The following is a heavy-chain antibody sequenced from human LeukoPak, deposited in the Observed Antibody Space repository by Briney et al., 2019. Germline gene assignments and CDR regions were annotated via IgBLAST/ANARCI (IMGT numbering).Heavy chain of an antibody. CDR3: ARGGTLRMNTFDI. CDR2: IWYDGSNK. CDR1: GFTFSSYG. Sequence: GGSLRLSCAASGFTFSSYGMHWVRQAPGKGLEWVAVIWYDGSNKYYADSVKGRFTISRDNSKNTLYLQMNSLRAEDTAVYYCARGGTLRMNTFDICGQGTMVTVSS. D-gene: IGHD1-14*01. J-gene: IGHJ3*02. V-gene: IGHV3-33*01.